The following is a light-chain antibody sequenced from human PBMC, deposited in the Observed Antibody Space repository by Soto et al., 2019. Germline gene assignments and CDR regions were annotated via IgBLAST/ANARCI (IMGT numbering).Light chain of an antibody. Sequence: EIVLTQSPGTLSLSPGERATLSCRASQSISSSLAWYQQKPGQAPRLLIFGASIRATGIPDKFSGSGSGTDFTLTISRLEPEDFAVYSCQKYGSSPPTFGQGTKVEIK. CDR2: GAS. CDR3: QKYGSSPPT. CDR1: QSISSS. J-gene: IGKJ1*01. V-gene: IGKV3-20*01.